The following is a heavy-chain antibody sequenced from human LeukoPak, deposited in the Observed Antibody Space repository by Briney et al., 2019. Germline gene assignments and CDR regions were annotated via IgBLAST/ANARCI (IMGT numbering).Heavy chain of an antibody. CDR3: ARRQYYDSTGYFVY. CDR1: GNSISSDDW. Sequence: SETLSLTCTHSGNSISSDDWWTWVRQPPGRGLEWIGEIYHRGSTNYNPSLKSRVTISIDKTRNQFSLMISSVTAADTGVYYCARRQYYDSTGYFVYWGQGTLVTVSS. J-gene: IGHJ4*02. V-gene: IGHV4-4*02. CDR2: IYHRGST. D-gene: IGHD3-22*01.